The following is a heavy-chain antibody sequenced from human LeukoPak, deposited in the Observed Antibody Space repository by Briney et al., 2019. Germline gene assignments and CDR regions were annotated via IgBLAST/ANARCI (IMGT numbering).Heavy chain of an antibody. CDR3: VRARDGYYFRWFDS. V-gene: IGHV1-2*06. J-gene: IGHJ5*01. CDR1: GYTFTSYD. CDR2: INPNSGVT. D-gene: IGHD5-24*01. Sequence: GASVKVPCKASGYTFTSYDINWVRQATGQGLEWMGRINPNSGVTNYGPKFQDRVTMTRDTTISTAYMELSSLRSDDTAVYSCVRARDGYYFRWFDSWGQGTLVTVSS.